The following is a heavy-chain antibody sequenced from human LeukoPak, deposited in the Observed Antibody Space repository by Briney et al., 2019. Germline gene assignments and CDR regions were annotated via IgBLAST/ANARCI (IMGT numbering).Heavy chain of an antibody. CDR3: ARGGYYYDSTGYWGALDS. CDR2: IYYSGST. D-gene: IGHD3-22*01. CDR1: GGSISSYY. J-gene: IGHJ3*02. V-gene: IGHV4-59*01. Sequence: PSETLSLTCTVSGGSISSYYWSWIRQPPGKGLEWIGYIYYSGSTNYNPSLKSRVTISVDTSKNQFSLKLSSVTAADTAVYYCARGGYYYDSTGYWGALDSWGQGTMVTVSS.